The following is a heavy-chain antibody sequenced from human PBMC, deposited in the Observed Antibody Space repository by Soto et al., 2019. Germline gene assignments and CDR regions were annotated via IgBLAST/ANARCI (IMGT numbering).Heavy chain of an antibody. J-gene: IGHJ4*02. D-gene: IGHD5-18*01. Sequence: SETLSLTCTVSGGSISSGGYYWSWIRQHPGKGLEWIGYIYYSGSTYYNPSLKSRVTISVDTSKNQFSLKLSSVTAADTAVYYCARGHDDTAMSYLGYWGEGTLVTVCS. CDR3: ARGHDDTAMSYLGY. CDR1: GGSISSGGYY. V-gene: IGHV4-31*03. CDR2: IYYSGST.